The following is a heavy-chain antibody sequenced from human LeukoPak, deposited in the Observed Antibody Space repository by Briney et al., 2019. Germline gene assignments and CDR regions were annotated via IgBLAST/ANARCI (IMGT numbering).Heavy chain of an antibody. CDR3: ARDYYDSSGYPDY. D-gene: IGHD3-22*01. CDR2: INPNSGGT. V-gene: IGHV1-2*02. CDR1: GYTFTGYY. J-gene: IGHJ4*02. Sequence: ASVKVSCKASGYTFTGYYMHWVRQAPGQGLAWMGWINPNSGGTNYAQKFQGRVTMTRDTSISTAYMELSRLRSDDTAVYYCARDYYDSSGYPDYWGQGTLVTVSS.